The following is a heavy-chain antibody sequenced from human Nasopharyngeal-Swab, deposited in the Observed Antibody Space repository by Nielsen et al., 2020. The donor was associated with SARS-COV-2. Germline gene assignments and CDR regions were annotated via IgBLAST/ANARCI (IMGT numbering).Heavy chain of an antibody. CDR2: ITGRGGDT. CDR1: GFTFNNYA. Sequence: GESLKISCAASGFTFNNYAMAWVRQSPRQGLEWVSAITGRGGDTYYADYVKGRLTVSRDNSQNTLFLQMNSLRAEDTAVYYCVKDHFYDTNGYPPCTYGMDVWGQGTTVTVSS. CDR3: VKDHFYDTNGYPPCTYGMDV. D-gene: IGHD3-22*01. J-gene: IGHJ6*02. V-gene: IGHV3-23*01.